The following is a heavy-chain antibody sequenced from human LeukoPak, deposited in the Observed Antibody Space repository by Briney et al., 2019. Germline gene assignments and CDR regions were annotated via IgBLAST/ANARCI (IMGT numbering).Heavy chain of an antibody. CDR2: IYTSGST. V-gene: IGHV4-4*07. CDR1: GGSISSYY. Sequence: PSETLSLTCTVSGGSISSYYWSWIRQPAGKGLEWIGRIYTSGSTNYNPSLKSRVTMSVDISKNQFSLKLSSVTAADTAVYYCARATSRYYYYYMDVWGKGTTVTVSS. J-gene: IGHJ6*03. D-gene: IGHD3-16*01. CDR3: ARATSRYYYYYMDV.